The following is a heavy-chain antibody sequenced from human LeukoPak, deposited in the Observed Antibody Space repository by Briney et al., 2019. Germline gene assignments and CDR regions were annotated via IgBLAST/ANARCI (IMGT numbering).Heavy chain of an antibody. Sequence: SETLSLTCTVSGGSVSSGSYYWSWIRQPPGKGLEWIGYIYYSGSTNYNPSLKSQVTISVDTSKNQFSLKLNSVTAADTAVYYCARENNYFDYWGQGTLVTVSS. CDR2: IYYSGST. CDR3: ARENNYFDY. V-gene: IGHV4-61*01. J-gene: IGHJ4*02. CDR1: GGSVSSGSYY.